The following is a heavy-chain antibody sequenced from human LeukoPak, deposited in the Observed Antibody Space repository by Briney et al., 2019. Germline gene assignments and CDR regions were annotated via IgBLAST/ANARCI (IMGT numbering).Heavy chain of an antibody. D-gene: IGHD6-13*01. CDR2: ISGSGGST. J-gene: IGHJ4*02. Sequence: PGGSLRLSCAASGFTFSSYAMSWARQAPGKGLEWVSAISGSGGSTYYADSVKGRFTISRDNSKNTLYLQMNSLRAEDTAVYYCACIAAAGDYFDYWGQGTLVTVSS. CDR3: ACIAAAGDYFDY. CDR1: GFTFSSYA. V-gene: IGHV3-23*01.